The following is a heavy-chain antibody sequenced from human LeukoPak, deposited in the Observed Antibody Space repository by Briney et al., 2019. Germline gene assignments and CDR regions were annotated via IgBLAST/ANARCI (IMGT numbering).Heavy chain of an antibody. CDR1: GGSFSGYY. J-gene: IGHJ4*02. V-gene: IGHV4-34*01. CDR3: ARGIRYYFDY. Sequence: SETLSLTCAVYGGSFSGYYWSWIRQPPGKGLEWIGEINHSGSTDYNPSLKSRVTISVDTSKNQFSLKLSSVTAADTAAYYCARGIRYYFDYWGQGTLVTVSS. CDR2: INHSGST. D-gene: IGHD4-17*01.